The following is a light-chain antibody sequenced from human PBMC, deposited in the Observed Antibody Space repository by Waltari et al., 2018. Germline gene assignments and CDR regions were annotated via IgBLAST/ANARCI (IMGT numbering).Light chain of an antibody. CDR3: QFWDNSNDHPYV. CDR1: NIGSIH. J-gene: IGLJ1*01. CDR2: DDD. Sequence: YVVTQPPSVSVAPGQPARTTCGADNIGSIHVPWFQQKPGQAPVMVVYDDDARPSGIPERFSGSNSGDTATLTISRVEAGDEADYYCQFWDNSNDHPYVFGTGTKVTVL. V-gene: IGLV3-21*02.